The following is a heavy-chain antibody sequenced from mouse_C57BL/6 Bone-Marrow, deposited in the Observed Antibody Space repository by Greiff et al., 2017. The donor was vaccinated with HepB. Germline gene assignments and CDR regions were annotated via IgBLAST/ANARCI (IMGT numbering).Heavy chain of an antibody. J-gene: IGHJ4*01. D-gene: IGHD1-1*01. CDR3: TRWGTVVATDYYAMDY. CDR2: IDPETGGT. CDR1: GYTFTDYE. V-gene: IGHV1-15*01. Sequence: VQLQQSGAELVRPGASVTLSCKASGYTFTDYEMHWVKQTPVQGLEWIGAIDPETGGTAYNQKFKGKAILTADKSSSTAYMELRSLTSEDSAVYYCTRWGTVVATDYYAMDYWGQGTSVTVSS.